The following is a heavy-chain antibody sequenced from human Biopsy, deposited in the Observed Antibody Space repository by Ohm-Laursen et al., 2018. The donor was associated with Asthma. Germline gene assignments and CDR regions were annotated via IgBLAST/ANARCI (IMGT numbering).Heavy chain of an antibody. D-gene: IGHD1-26*01. CDR1: GGSFSSNY. Sequence: PSETLSLTCAVYGGSFSSNYWSWIRQTPGKGLEWLGDPHHSGYTNYNPSLSNRLTLSVDTSKNQFSLRLTSVTAADTAVYCCAGGSSSRLSQWELLVSGGKRAHSYYGMDAWGQGTTVTVSS. CDR3: AGGSSSRLSQWELLVSGGKRAHSYYGMDA. CDR2: PHHSGYT. J-gene: IGHJ6*02. V-gene: IGHV4-34*01.